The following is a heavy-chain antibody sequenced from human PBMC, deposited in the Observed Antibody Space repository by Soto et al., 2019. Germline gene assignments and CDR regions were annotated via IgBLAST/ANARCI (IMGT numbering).Heavy chain of an antibody. V-gene: IGHV4-34*01. Sequence: QVQLQQWGAGLLKPSETLSLTCAVYGGSFSGYYWSWIRQPPGKGLEWSGEINHSGSTNYNPSLKSRVTISVDTSKNQFSTKLSYVTAADTAVYYCARGWGAVADYWGQGTLVTVSS. J-gene: IGHJ4*02. CDR3: ARGWGAVADY. D-gene: IGHD7-27*01. CDR1: GGSFSGYY. CDR2: INHSGST.